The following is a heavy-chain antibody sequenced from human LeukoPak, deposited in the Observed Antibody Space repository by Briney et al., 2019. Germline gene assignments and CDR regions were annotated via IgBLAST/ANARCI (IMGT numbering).Heavy chain of an antibody. CDR1: GYTFTGYY. Sequence: VASVKVSCEASGYTFTGYYMHWVRQPPGQGLEWMGWINPNSGGTNYAQKFQGRVTMTRDTSISTAYMELSRLRSDDTAVYYCARDQRITMVRGVMNYWGQGTLVTVSS. V-gene: IGHV1-2*02. J-gene: IGHJ4*02. CDR2: INPNSGGT. CDR3: ARDQRITMVRGVMNY. D-gene: IGHD3-10*01.